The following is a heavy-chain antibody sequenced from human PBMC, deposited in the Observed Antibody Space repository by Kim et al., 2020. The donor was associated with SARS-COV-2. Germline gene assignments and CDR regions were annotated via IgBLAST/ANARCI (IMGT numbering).Heavy chain of an antibody. D-gene: IGHD3-22*01. J-gene: IGHJ4*02. Sequence: GGSLRLSCAASGFTFSQYSMNWVRQAPGKGLEWVAFVSSSSSIFYVDSVKGRFTISRDNAKNSLYLQMNNLRDEDTGVYFCARADDSGTYRAKYFDHWGQGVLVTVSS. CDR1: GFTFSQYS. V-gene: IGHV3-21*01. CDR2: VSSSSSI. CDR3: ARADDSGTYRAKYFDH.